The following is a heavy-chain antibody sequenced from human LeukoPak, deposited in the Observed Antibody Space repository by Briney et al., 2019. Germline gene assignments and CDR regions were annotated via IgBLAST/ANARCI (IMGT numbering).Heavy chain of an antibody. J-gene: IGHJ4*02. D-gene: IGHD3-10*01. CDR2: IGPDGSDK. V-gene: IGHV3-7*03. CDR1: GFLFSSYW. CDR3: AKDDAWLQFGE. Sequence: GGSLRLSCTTSGFLFSSYWMSWVRQAPGKGLEWVANIGPDGSDKQYVDSMKGRFTISRDNSKNTLYLEVISLTAEDTAVYYCAKDDAWLQFGEWSQGTLVTVSS.